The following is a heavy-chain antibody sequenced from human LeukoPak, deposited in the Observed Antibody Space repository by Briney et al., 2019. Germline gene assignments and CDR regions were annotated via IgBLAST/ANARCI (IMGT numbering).Heavy chain of an antibody. CDR3: ARASYSRN. CDR1: GCTFSSYA. V-gene: IGHV3-48*04. D-gene: IGHD1-14*01. J-gene: IGHJ1*01. CDR2: IDTSGSSQ. Sequence: GGSLRLSCAAPGCTFSSYAMSWVRQPPGKGLEWVSYIDTSGSSQYYTDPVQGRFTISRANAKNSLLLQIDILRVEATAVYYCARASYSRNWGQGVLVTVSS.